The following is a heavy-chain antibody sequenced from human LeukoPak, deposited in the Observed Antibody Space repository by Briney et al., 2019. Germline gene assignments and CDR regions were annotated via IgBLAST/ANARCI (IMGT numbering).Heavy chain of an antibody. CDR1: GFTFSSYA. D-gene: IGHD3-16*02. J-gene: IGHJ4*02. CDR3: AKGYVWGSYRPYYFDY. V-gene: IGHV3-23*01. Sequence: GGSLRLSCAASGFTFSSYAMSWVRQAPGKGLEWVSAISGSGGSTYYADSVKGWFTISRDNSKNTLYLQMNSLRAEDTAVYYCAKGYVWGSYRPYYFDYWGQGTLVTVSS. CDR2: ISGSGGST.